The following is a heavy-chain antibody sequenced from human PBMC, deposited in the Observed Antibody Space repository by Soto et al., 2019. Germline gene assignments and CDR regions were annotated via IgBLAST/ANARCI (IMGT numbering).Heavy chain of an antibody. D-gene: IGHD3-22*01. CDR2: ISYDGSNK. J-gene: IGHJ4*02. CDR1: GFTFSSYG. V-gene: IGHV3-30*18. Sequence: QVHLVESGGGVVQPGRSLRLSCAASGFTFSSYGMHWVRQAPGNGLEWVAVISYDGSNKYYADSVKGRFTISRDNSKNTLYLQMNSLRAEDTAVYYCAKEDYDSSGYTDYWGQGTLVTVSS. CDR3: AKEDYDSSGYTDY.